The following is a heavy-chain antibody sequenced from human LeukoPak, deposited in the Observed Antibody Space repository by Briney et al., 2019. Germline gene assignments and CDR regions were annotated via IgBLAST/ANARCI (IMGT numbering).Heavy chain of an antibody. Sequence: ASVKVSCKASGYTFTSYGISWVRQAPGQGLEWMRWISASNGNPNYAQKLQVGVTMTTDTSTSTAYMELRSLRPDDTAVYYCARDLFDFVGYFDYWGQGTLVTVSS. D-gene: IGHD3/OR15-3a*01. V-gene: IGHV1-18*01. CDR3: ARDLFDFVGYFDY. J-gene: IGHJ4*02. CDR1: GYTFTSYG. CDR2: ISASNGNP.